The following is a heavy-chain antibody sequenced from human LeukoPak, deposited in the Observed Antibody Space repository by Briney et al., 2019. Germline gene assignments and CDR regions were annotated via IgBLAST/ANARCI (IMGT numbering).Heavy chain of an antibody. J-gene: IGHJ4*02. CDR1: GGSISSSSSY. CDR2: TYNSWRS. Sequence: SETLSLTCTVSGGSISSSSSYWGWIRQPPGKGLEWIGTTYNSWRSYYNPSLKSRVTISGDTSKNQFSLKVTSVTAPDAAVYYCARFSGYTYGYDYWGQGTLVTVSS. D-gene: IGHD5-18*01. CDR3: ARFSGYTYGYDY. V-gene: IGHV4-39*01.